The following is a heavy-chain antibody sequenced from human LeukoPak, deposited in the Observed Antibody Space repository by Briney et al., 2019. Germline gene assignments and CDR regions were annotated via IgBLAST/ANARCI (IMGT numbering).Heavy chain of an antibody. CDR2: ISTSGSTT. CDR1: GFTFSNYA. Sequence: GGSLRLSCAASGFTFSNYAMTWVRQAPGKGLEWVSAISTSGSTTYYADSVKGRFTIFRDNAKNFLYLQMNSLRAEDTAVYYCARTYYDILTGYNPYFDYWGQGILVTVSS. CDR3: ARTYYDILTGYNPYFDY. V-gene: IGHV3-23*01. D-gene: IGHD3-9*01. J-gene: IGHJ4*02.